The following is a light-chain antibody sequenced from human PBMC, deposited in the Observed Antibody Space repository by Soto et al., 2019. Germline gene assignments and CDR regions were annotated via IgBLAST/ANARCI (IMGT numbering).Light chain of an antibody. CDR3: QQYGSSRWT. CDR1: QSVSSSY. J-gene: IGKJ1*01. Sequence: EIVLTQSPGTLSLSPGERATLSCRASQSVSSSYLAWYQQNHGQAPRLLIYGASSRAPGIPDRFGGSGSGTDFTLTISRLEPEEFAVYYCQQYGSSRWTFGQGTKVDI. CDR2: GAS. V-gene: IGKV3-20*01.